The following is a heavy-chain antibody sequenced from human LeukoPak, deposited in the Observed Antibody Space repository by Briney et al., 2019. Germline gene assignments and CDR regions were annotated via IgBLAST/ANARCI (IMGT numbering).Heavy chain of an antibody. CDR2: LSRGGGTT. Sequence: PGGSLRLSCTGSGFTFTMFAMNWVRQAPGQGREWVSGLSRGGGTTNYADSVKGRFTISRDKSKNMVFLQMNSLRPEDTAVYYCAKEQRIRHCSEGVCMEGDYFDYWGQGSLVTVSS. CDR3: AKEQRIRHCSEGVCMEGDYFDY. D-gene: IGHD2-8*01. V-gene: IGHV3-23*01. CDR1: GFTFTMFA. J-gene: IGHJ4*02.